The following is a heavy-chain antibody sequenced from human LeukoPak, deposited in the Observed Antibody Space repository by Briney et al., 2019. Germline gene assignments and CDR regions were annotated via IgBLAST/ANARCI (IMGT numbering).Heavy chain of an antibody. J-gene: IGHJ4*02. Sequence: GGSLRLSCAASGFTFRSYEMNWVRQAPGKGLEWISYISDSGTTIYYADSVKGRFTISRDNAGDSLYLRMNSLRAEDTAVYYCARLYWGSYRFLDYWGQGTLVTVSS. CDR1: GFTFRSYE. D-gene: IGHD3-16*02. CDR3: ARLYWGSYRFLDY. CDR2: ISDSGTTI. V-gene: IGHV3-48*03.